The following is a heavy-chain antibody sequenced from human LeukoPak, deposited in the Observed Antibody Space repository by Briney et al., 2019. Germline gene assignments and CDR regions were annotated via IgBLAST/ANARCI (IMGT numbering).Heavy chain of an antibody. CDR3: ARDLNYYDSSGYLVGAFDI. J-gene: IGHJ3*02. V-gene: IGHV4-59*12. CDR1: GGSISSYY. CDR2: IYYSGST. D-gene: IGHD3-22*01. Sequence: RASETLSLTCTVSGGSISSYYWSWIRQPPGKGLEWIGYIYYSGSTNYNPSLKSRVTISVDTSKNQFSLKLSSVTAADTAVYYCARDLNYYDSSGYLVGAFDIWGQGTMVTVSS.